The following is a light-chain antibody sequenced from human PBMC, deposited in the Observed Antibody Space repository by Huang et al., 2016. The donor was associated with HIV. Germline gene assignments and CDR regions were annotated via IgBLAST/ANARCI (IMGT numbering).Light chain of an antibody. CDR2: GAS. V-gene: IGKV3-20*01. Sequence: EVLLTQSPGTLSLSPGERATLSCRASQSLRDTYLAWYQQRLGQAPRLLIYGASSRATGIPDRFSGSGSGTDFTLTINRLEPQDFAVYFCLQYDRSPLTFGGGTKV. J-gene: IGKJ4*01. CDR1: QSLRDTY. CDR3: LQYDRSPLT.